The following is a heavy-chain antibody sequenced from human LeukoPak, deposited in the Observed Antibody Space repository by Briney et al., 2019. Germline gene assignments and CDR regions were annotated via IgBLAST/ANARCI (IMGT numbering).Heavy chain of an antibody. J-gene: IGHJ4*02. V-gene: IGHV3-23*01. Sequence: AGGSLRLSCAASGFTFSIYAMSWVRQAPGKGLEWVSAISGSGGSTYYADSVKGRFTISRDNSKNTLYLQMNSLRAEDTAVYYCAKTAIFGVVNIRWAGCYFDYWGQGTLVTVSS. CDR3: AKTAIFGVVNIRWAGCYFDY. CDR1: GFTFSIYA. CDR2: ISGSGGST. D-gene: IGHD3-3*01.